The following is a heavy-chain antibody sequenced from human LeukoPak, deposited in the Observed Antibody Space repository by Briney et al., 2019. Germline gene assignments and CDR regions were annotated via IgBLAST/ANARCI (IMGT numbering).Heavy chain of an antibody. Sequence: EASVKVSCKASGYTFTGYYMHWVRQAPGQGLEWRGGIYPNSGGTNYAQKFQGRVTMTRDTSISTAYMELSRLRSDDTAVYYCARAGNYYDSSGYYYPPYYFGYWGQGTLVTVSS. CDR2: IYPNSGGT. J-gene: IGHJ4*02. CDR1: GYTFTGYY. CDR3: ARAGNYYDSSGYYYPPYYFGY. V-gene: IGHV1-2*02. D-gene: IGHD3-22*01.